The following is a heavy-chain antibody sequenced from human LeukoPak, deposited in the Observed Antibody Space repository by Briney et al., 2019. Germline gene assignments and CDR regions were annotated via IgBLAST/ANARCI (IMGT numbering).Heavy chain of an antibody. D-gene: IGHD6-13*01. CDR2: MSSSGSTI. CDR3: ARVPSSSWTDFDY. J-gene: IGHJ4*02. Sequence: PGGSLRLSCAASGFTFSDYYMSWIRQAPGKGLEWVSYMSSSGSTIYYADSVKGRFTISRDNAKNSLYLQMNSLRAEDTAVYYCARVPSSSWTDFDYWGQGTLVTVSS. CDR1: GFTFSDYY. V-gene: IGHV3-11*01.